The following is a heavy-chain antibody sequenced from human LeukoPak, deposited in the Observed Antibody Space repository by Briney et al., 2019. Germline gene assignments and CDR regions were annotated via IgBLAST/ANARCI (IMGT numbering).Heavy chain of an antibody. Sequence: GGSLRLSCAASGFTFSTYNMNWVRQAPGKGLEWVSSISSSSTYIYYADSVKGRFTISRDNAKNSLYLQMNSLRVEDTAVYYCARPEDYGGMLAFDIWGQGTMVTVS. D-gene: IGHD4-23*01. CDR3: ARPEDYGGMLAFDI. V-gene: IGHV3-21*01. J-gene: IGHJ3*02. CDR1: GFTFSTYN. CDR2: ISSSSTYI.